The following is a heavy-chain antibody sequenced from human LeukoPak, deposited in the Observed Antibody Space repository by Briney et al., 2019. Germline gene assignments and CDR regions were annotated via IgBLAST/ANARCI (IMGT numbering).Heavy chain of an antibody. D-gene: IGHD5-24*01. V-gene: IGHV4-39*07. Sequence: PSETLSLTCTVSGDSITSGSYYWGWVRQPPGKGLEWLGTIYYRGTTYYNPSLKSRVTISVDTSKNQFSLRLNSVTAADTAVYYCARGVVVEVATTNWFDPWGQGTLVTVSS. J-gene: IGHJ5*02. CDR2: IYYRGTT. CDR3: ARGVVVEVATTNWFDP. CDR1: GDSITSGSYY.